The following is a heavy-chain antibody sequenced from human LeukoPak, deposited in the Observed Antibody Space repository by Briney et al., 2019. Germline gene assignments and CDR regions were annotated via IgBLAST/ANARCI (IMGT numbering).Heavy chain of an antibody. D-gene: IGHD2-21*02. V-gene: IGHV4-39*01. CDR1: GGSFSSYY. J-gene: IGHJ4*02. CDR2: IYYSGST. Sequence: PSETLSLTCAVYGGSFSSYYWGWIRQPPGKGLEWIGSIYYSGSTYYNPSLKSRVTISVDTSKNQFSLKLSSVAAADTAVYYCARGGGDSRDFDYWGQGTLVTVSS. CDR3: ARGGGDSRDFDY.